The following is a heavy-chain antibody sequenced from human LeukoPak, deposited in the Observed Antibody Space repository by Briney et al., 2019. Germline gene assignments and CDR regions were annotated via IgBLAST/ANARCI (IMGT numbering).Heavy chain of an antibody. CDR1: GGSFTRFW. Sequence: GESLKISCEGSGGSFTRFWIGWVRQMPGKGLELMGVIYPADSDTRYSPSFQGQVTISADKSISTAYLQWSSLKTSDTAIYYCARLPHCGSDCYPNWFDSWGQGTLVTVSS. V-gene: IGHV5-51*01. CDR3: ARLPHCGSDCYPNWFDS. D-gene: IGHD2-21*02. CDR2: IYPADSDT. J-gene: IGHJ5*01.